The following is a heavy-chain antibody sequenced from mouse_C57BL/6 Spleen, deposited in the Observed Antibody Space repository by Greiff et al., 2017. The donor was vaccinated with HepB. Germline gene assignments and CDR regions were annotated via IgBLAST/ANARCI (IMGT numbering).Heavy chain of an antibody. Sequence: EVNVVESGGGLVKPGGSLKLSCAASGFTFSSYAMSWVRQTPEKRLEWVATISDGGSYTYYPDNVKGRFTISRDNAKNNLYLQMSHLKSEDTAMYYCARAHGYPGYFDYWGQGTTLTVSS. D-gene: IGHD2-2*01. CDR3: ARAHGYPGYFDY. CDR1: GFTFSSYA. CDR2: ISDGGSYT. J-gene: IGHJ2*01. V-gene: IGHV5-4*03.